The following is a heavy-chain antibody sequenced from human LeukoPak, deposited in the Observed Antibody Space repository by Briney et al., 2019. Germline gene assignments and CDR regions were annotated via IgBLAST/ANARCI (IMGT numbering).Heavy chain of an antibody. CDR1: GFIFSDYW. Sequence: GGSLGLSCAASGFIFSDYWMSWVRQAPGKGLEWVANINQDGSEKHYVDSVKGRFSISRDSAKNSLYLQMNSLRAEDTAVYYCARDTFKWGTSKWFDPWGQGTLVTVSS. V-gene: IGHV3-7*01. J-gene: IGHJ5*02. CDR3: ARDTFKWGTSKWFDP. CDR2: INQDGSEK. D-gene: IGHD2-8*01.